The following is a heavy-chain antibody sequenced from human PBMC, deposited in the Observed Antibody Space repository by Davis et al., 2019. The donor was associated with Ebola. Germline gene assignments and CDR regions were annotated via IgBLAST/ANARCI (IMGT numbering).Heavy chain of an antibody. CDR1: GFTFSSYW. CDR2: IKQDGSEK. J-gene: IGHJ6*02. Sequence: GGSLRLSCAASGFTFSSYWMSWVRQAPGKGLEWVANIKQDGSEKYYADSVKGRFTISRDNAKNSLYLQMNSLRAEDTAVYYCATVAHIRYYYYGMDVWGQGTTVTVSS. CDR3: ATVAHIRYYYYGMDV. V-gene: IGHV3-7*01.